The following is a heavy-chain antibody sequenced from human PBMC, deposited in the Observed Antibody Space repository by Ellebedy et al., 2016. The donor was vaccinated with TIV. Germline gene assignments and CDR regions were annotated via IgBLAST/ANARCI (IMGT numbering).Heavy chain of an antibody. CDR1: GYTFTSYG. CDR3: ARSDMPRGVLISDF. CDR2: ISAYNGNT. D-gene: IGHD3-10*01. J-gene: IGHJ4*02. V-gene: IGHV1-18*01. Sequence: AASVKVSCKASGYTFTSYGISWVRQAPGQGLEWMGWISAYNGNTNYAQKLQGRLTLTPDTSTDTAYMELKSLRSDDTAMYYCARSDMPRGVLISDFWGQGSLVTVSS.